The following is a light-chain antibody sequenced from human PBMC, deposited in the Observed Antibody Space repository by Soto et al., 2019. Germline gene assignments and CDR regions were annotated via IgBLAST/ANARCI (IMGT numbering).Light chain of an antibody. J-gene: IGKJ1*01. Sequence: EILMPQSPATLSVSPGERATLSCRASQSVDSNLAWYQQKPGQAPRLLIYGASTRATGISARFSGSGSGTEFTLTISSLQSEDFGVYYCQQYNNWWTFGQGTKVEI. CDR3: QQYNNWWT. CDR2: GAS. V-gene: IGKV3-15*01. CDR1: QSVDSN.